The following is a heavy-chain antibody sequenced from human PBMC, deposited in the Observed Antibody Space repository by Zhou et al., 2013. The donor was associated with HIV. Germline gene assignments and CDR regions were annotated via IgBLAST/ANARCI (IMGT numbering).Heavy chain of an antibody. CDR1: GFTFSNSW. CDR2: IKEDGSDN. Sequence: EVQLVESGGGLVQPGGSLRLSCAASGFTFSNSWMTWVRQAPGKGLEWVANIKEDGSDNYYLDSVKGRFTISRDNAKNSLYLQMNSLRAEDTAVYYCVRDARNSAPDWGQGTLVSVSS. D-gene: IGHD3-10*01. V-gene: IGHV3-7*01. J-gene: IGHJ4*02. CDR3: VRDARNSAPD.